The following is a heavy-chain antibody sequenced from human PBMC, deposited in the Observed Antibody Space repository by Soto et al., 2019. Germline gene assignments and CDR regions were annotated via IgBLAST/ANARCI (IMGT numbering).Heavy chain of an antibody. V-gene: IGHV4-34*01. D-gene: IGHD3-3*01. CDR3: ARGGITIFGVVIPQYSWFDP. J-gene: IGHJ5*02. CDR2: INHSGST. CDR1: GGSFSGYY. Sequence: SETLSLTCAVYGGSFSGYYWSWIRQPPGKGLEWIEKINHSGSTNYNPSLKSRVTISVDTSKNQFSLKLSSVTAADTAVYYCARGGITIFGVVIPQYSWFDPWGQGTLVTVSS.